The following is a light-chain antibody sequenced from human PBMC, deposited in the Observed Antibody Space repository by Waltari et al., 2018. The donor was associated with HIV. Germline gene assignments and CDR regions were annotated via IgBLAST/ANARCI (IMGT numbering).Light chain of an antibody. Sequence: SYELPQPPSVSVSPGQTARITSSGVSPYNYPFWYQQKSGQAPVVVIYEAYKRPSGIPERFSGSRSGAMAILTISGAQVEDEGDYYCYSTDSSGRGVFGGGTKLTVL. V-gene: IGLV3-10*01. CDR1: SPYNY. CDR2: EAY. CDR3: YSTDSSGRGV. J-gene: IGLJ3*02.